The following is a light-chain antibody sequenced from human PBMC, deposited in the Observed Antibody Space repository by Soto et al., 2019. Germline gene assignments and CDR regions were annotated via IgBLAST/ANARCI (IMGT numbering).Light chain of an antibody. Sequence: DIQMTQSPSTLSASVGDRVTITCRASQSISSWLAWYQQKPGKAPKLLIYKASSLESGVQSRFSGSGSGTECTLTISSLQPDDFASYYCQQYSTFGQGTKVEIK. CDR2: KAS. V-gene: IGKV1-5*03. J-gene: IGKJ1*01. CDR3: QQYST. CDR1: QSISSW.